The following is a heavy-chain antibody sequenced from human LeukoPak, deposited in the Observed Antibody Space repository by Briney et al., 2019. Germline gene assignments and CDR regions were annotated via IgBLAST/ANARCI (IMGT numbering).Heavy chain of an antibody. CDR1: GYTFTSYD. CDR3: ARGWVTPHYYYYGMDV. Sequence: ASVTVSCKASGYTFTSYDINWVRQATGQGLEWMGWMNPNSGNTGYAQKFQGRVTMTRNTSISTAYMELSSLRSEDTAVYYCARGWVTPHYYYYGMDVWGQGTTVTVSS. V-gene: IGHV1-8*01. J-gene: IGHJ6*02. D-gene: IGHD4-23*01. CDR2: MNPNSGNT.